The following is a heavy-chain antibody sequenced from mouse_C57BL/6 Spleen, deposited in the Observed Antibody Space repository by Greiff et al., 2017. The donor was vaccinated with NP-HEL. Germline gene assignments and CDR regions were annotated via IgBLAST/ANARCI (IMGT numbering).Heavy chain of an antibody. V-gene: IGHV1-42*01. CDR2: INPSTGGT. D-gene: IGHD1-1*01. CDR1: GYSFTGYY. J-gene: IGHJ2*01. Sequence: VQLQQSGPELVKPGASVKISCKASGYSFTGYYMNWVKQSPEKSLEWIGEINPSTGGTTYNQKFKAKATLTVDKSSSTAYMQLKSLTSEDSAVYYCERSITTVVALDYGGQGTTLTVSS. CDR3: ERSITTVVALDY.